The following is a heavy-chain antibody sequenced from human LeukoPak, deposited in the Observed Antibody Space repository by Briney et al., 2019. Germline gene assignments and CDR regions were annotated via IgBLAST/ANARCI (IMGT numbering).Heavy chain of an antibody. Sequence: GRSLRLSCAASGFTFSSYAMHWVRQAPGKGLEWVAVISFDGSNKYNADSVRGRFTVSRDNSKNTLYLQMNSLRAEDTAVYYCARSLAAKVASDAFDIWGQGTMVTVPS. D-gene: IGHD5-12*01. CDR2: ISFDGSNK. CDR3: ARSLAAKVASDAFDI. V-gene: IGHV3-30-3*01. J-gene: IGHJ3*02. CDR1: GFTFSSYA.